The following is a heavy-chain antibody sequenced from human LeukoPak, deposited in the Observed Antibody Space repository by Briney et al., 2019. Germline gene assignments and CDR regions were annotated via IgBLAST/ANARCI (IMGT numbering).Heavy chain of an antibody. V-gene: IGHV3-21*01. J-gene: IGHJ4*02. D-gene: IGHD5-24*01. CDR3: ARETLRDAYTY. Sequence: GGSLRLSCAVSGFTFSTYTMNWVRQAPGKGLEWVSSISSGGSHIYYADSVKGRFTISRDNAENSLYLQVNSLRAEDTAVYWCARETLRDAYTYWGRGTLVTVSS. CDR2: ISSGGSHI. CDR1: GFTFSTYT.